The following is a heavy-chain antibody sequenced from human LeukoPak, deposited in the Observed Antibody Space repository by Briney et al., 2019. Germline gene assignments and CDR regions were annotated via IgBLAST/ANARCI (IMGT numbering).Heavy chain of an antibody. CDR1: GYILTSYY. CDR3: ARAYDSRGYFDH. Sequence: ASVKVSCKASGYILTSYYMHWVRQAPGQGLEWMGIINPSGGSTSGAQKFQGRVIVTRDTSTSTVYMELSSLTSEDTAVYYCARAYDSRGYFDHWGQGTLVTVSS. J-gene: IGHJ4*02. V-gene: IGHV1-46*01. D-gene: IGHD3-22*01. CDR2: INPSGGST.